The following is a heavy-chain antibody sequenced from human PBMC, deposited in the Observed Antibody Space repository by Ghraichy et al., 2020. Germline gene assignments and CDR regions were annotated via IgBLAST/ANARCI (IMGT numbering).Heavy chain of an antibody. CDR3: AKDRPAWDLEGYDSWTFDY. J-gene: IGHJ4*02. CDR2: IKASGDST. D-gene: IGHD5-12*01. V-gene: IGHV3-23*01. Sequence: LSLTCAASGFTFSNYAMSWVRQAPGKGLEWVSAIKASGDSTYADSVKGRFTISRDNFRDTLYLQMNSLRVEDTAVYYCAKDRPAWDLEGYDSWTFDYWGQGSLVTVSS. CDR1: GFTFSNYA.